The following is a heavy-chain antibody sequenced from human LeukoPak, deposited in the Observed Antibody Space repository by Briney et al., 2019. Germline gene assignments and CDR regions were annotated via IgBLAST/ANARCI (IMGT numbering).Heavy chain of an antibody. D-gene: IGHD4-17*01. CDR1: GFTLSSYR. J-gene: IGHJ4*02. Sequence: GGPLRLSCAASGFTLSSYRMTWVRQAPGKGLEWEANIRQDGSEIYYVDSVKGRFTISRDNAKNSLYLQMNSLRAEDTAVYYCARDPDYGDYEWDYWGQGTLVTVSS. CDR2: IRQDGSEI. CDR3: ARDPDYGDYEWDY. V-gene: IGHV3-7*01.